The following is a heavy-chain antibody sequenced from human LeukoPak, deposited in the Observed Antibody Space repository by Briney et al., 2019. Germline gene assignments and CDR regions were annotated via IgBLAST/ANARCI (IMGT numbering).Heavy chain of an antibody. CDR2: IYSSGRT. CDR1: GGSISSGSYY. CDR3: ARDVLGDSSSWCVARFDAFDI. D-gene: IGHD6-13*01. Sequence: PSETLSLTCTVSGGSISSGSYYWSWIRQPAGKGLEWIGRIYSSGRTNYNPSLKSRVTISIDASKNQFSLKLTSVTAADTAVYYCARDVLGDSSSWCVARFDAFDIWGQGTMVTVSS. V-gene: IGHV4-61*02. J-gene: IGHJ3*02.